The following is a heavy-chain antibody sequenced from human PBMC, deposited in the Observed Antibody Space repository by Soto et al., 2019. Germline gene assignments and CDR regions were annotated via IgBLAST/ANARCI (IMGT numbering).Heavy chain of an antibody. V-gene: IGHV4-59*01. CDR1: GGSISSYY. CDR3: ARDRIAAASTRLRWFDP. D-gene: IGHD6-13*01. J-gene: IGHJ5*02. CDR2: IYYSGST. Sequence: SETLSLTCTVSGGSISSYYWSWIRQPPGKGLEWIGYIYYSGSTNYNPSLKSRVTISVDTSKNQFSLKLSSVTAADTAVYYCARDRIAAASTRLRWFDPWGQGTLVTVSS.